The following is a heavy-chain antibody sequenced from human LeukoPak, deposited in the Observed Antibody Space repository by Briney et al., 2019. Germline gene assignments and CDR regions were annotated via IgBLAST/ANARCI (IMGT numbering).Heavy chain of an antibody. J-gene: IGHJ4*02. CDR2: ISGSGGST. CDR3: AKYGQQLVLADFDY. V-gene: IGHV3-23*01. CDR1: GFTFSSYA. Sequence: PGGSLRLSCAASGFTFSSYAMSWVRQAPGKGLEWVSAISGSGGSTYYADSVKGRFTISRDNSENTLYLQMNSLRAEDTAVYYCAKYGQQLVLADFDYWGQGTLVTVSS. D-gene: IGHD6-13*01.